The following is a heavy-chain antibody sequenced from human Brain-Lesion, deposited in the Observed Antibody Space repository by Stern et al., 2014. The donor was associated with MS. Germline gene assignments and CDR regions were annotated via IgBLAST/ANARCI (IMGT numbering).Heavy chain of an antibody. D-gene: IGHD2-2*01. Sequence: VQLVESGPGLVKPSQTLSLSCTVSGGSISSGGYYWSWIRQPAGKGLEWIGRIFNSGSTSYNPSLKSRVTISIDTSKNHISPRMNSRPAADTAVYYCARGRVVPGFQYYATDVWGQGTTVIVSS. CDR2: IFNSGST. V-gene: IGHV4-61*02. CDR1: GGSISSGGYY. CDR3: ARGRVVPGFQYYATDV. J-gene: IGHJ6*02.